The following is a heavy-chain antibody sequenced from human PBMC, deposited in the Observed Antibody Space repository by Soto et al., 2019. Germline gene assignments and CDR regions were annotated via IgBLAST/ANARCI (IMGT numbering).Heavy chain of an antibody. CDR3: ARDQENWFDP. Sequence: TSETLSLTCAVYGGSFSGCCWSWIRQPPGKGLEWIGEFSDDEGTNYNPSLKSRVTISVDTSKNQFSPKLSSVTAADTAVYYCARDQENWFDPWGQGTLVTVSS. CDR1: GGSFSGCC. J-gene: IGHJ5*02. V-gene: IGHV4-34*01. CDR2: FSDDEGT.